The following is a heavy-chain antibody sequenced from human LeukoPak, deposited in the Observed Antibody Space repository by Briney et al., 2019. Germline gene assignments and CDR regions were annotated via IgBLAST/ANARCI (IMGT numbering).Heavy chain of an antibody. D-gene: IGHD4-11*01. Sequence: PGGSLRLSCAASGFTFSSYAMSWVRQAPGKGLEWVSGIGGSGGGTYYADSVKGRFTISRDNSKNTLFLQMNSLRADDTAVYYCAKSVDYSNYGVDYWGQGTLVTVSS. CDR1: GFTFSSYA. V-gene: IGHV3-23*01. CDR3: AKSVDYSNYGVDY. CDR2: IGGSGGGT. J-gene: IGHJ4*02.